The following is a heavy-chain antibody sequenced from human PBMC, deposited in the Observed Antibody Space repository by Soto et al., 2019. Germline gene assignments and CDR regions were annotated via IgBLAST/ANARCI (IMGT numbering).Heavy chain of an antibody. V-gene: IGHV4-34*01. CDR3: ARGKRGSSWYRGEEKYSCYGMDF. Sequence: SETLSLTCTAYGESLNVYYWSWIRQPPGKGLEWIGEIHHSGSNNYNPSLKSRVTFSIDTSQRQFSRKVRSVTAADTAVYYCARGKRGSSWYRGEEKYSCYGMDFWGRGTPVTVSS. CDR2: IHHSGSN. J-gene: IGHJ6*02. D-gene: IGHD6-13*01. CDR1: GESLNVYY.